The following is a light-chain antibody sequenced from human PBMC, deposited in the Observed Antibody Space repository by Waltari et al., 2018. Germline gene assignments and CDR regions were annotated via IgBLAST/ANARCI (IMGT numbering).Light chain of an antibody. V-gene: IGKV1-5*03. J-gene: IGKJ2*03. CDR1: QSISNY. CDR2: KAS. CDR3: QQYNTYSS. Sequence: DIQMTQSPSTLSASVGDTITITRRASQSISNYLAWYQQKPGKAPKLLIYKASSSGSGVPSRFSGSGSGTEFTLTISSLQPDDFATYYCQQYNTYSSFGQGTKLEIK.